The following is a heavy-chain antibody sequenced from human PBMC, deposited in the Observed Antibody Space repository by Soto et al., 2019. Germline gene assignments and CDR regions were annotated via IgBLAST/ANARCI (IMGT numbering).Heavy chain of an antibody. CDR2: ITDTGGDA. CDR3: VRGSKDSYPGSRIFDF. CDR1: GFTFGSRA. D-gene: IGHD3-10*01. V-gene: IGHV3-23*01. J-gene: IGHJ4*02. Sequence: EVQLLESGGGLVQPGGSLRLSCAASGFTFGSRAMSWVRQSPGEGLEWVSTITDTGGDAKYADSVRGRFAISRDNSKNTLYLQMSALRAEDSAIYFCVRGSKDSYPGSRIFDFWGRGTLVTVSS.